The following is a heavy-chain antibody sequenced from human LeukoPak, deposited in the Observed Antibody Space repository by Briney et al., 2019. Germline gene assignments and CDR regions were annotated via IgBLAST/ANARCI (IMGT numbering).Heavy chain of an antibody. J-gene: IGHJ4*02. D-gene: IGHD6-6*01. CDR3: AIEGSSSLTLDY. Sequence: GGSLRLSCAASGFTFSSYSMNWVRQAPGKGLEWVSAISGSGGNTYYADSVKGRFTISRDNSKNTLYLQMNSLRAEDTAIYYCAIEGSSSLTLDYWGQGTLVTVSP. CDR2: ISGSGGNT. V-gene: IGHV3-23*01. CDR1: GFTFSSYS.